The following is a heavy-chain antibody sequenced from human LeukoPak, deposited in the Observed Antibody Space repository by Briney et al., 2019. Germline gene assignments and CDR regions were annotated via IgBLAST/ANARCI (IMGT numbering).Heavy chain of an antibody. CDR3: ARGLRGMIVP. Sequence: KPSETLSLTCAVYGGSFSGYYWSWIRQPPGKGLEWIGDINHSGSTNYNPSLKSRVTISVDTSKNQFSLKLSSVTAADTAVYYCARGLRGMIVPGGQGTLVTVSS. V-gene: IGHV4-34*01. CDR1: GGSFSGYY. CDR2: INHSGST. J-gene: IGHJ4*02. D-gene: IGHD3-22*01.